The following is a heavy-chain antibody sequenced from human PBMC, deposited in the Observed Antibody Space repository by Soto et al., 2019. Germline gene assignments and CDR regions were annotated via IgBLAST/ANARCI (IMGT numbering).Heavy chain of an antibody. D-gene: IGHD2-2*01. CDR3: ASGIVAEWLGYCSSTTCPHFDY. V-gene: IGHV4-31*03. CDR2: IYYSGNT. CDR1: GGSITSGDYY. Sequence: QVQLQESGPGLVKPSQTLSLTCTVSGGSITSGDYYWSWIRQHLGKGLEWIGYIYYSGNTYYNPSLKSRVTISVDTSKSQFSLKLSSVTAADTAVYYCASGIVAEWLGYCSSTTCPHFDYWGQGTLVTVSS. J-gene: IGHJ4*02.